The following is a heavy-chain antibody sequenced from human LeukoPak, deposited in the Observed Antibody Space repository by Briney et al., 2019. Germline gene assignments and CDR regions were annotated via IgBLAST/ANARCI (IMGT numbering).Heavy chain of an antibody. D-gene: IGHD2-21*01. CDR2: ISSSSTYI. Sequence: GGSLRLSCAASGFTLSSYTMNWVCQAPRKGLEWVSSISSSSTYIYYADSLKGRFTISRDNAKNSLYLQMNGLRAEDTAVYYCARGIPFDYWGQGTLVTVPS. J-gene: IGHJ4*02. CDR1: GFTLSSYT. CDR3: ARGIPFDY. V-gene: IGHV3-21*01.